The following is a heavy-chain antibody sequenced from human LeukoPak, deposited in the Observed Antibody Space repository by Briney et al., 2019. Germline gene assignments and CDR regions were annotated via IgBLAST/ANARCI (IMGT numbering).Heavy chain of an antibody. D-gene: IGHD3-9*01. CDR3: ARARGRYIDFLDY. V-gene: IGHV4-39*02. CDR2: FFYSGST. J-gene: IGHJ4*02. Sequence: SETLSLTCTVSGGSISSNYYWGWIRQPPGKGLEWIVCFFYSGSTYYNPSLKSRVTISVDTSNNQFSLRLTSVTAADTAVYYCARARGRYIDFLDYWGQGTLITVSS. CDR1: GGSISSNYY.